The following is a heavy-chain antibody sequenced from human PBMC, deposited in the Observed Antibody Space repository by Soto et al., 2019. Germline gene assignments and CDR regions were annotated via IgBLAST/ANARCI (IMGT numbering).Heavy chain of an antibody. CDR3: ARGSCYDFWSGYPPGSCYYGMDV. J-gene: IGHJ6*02. CDR1: GYTFTSYD. Sequence: AASVKVSCKASGYTFTSYDIHWVRQATGHGLAWMGWMTPNSGNTGYAQKFQGRVTMTRNTSISTAYMELSSLRSEDTAVYHCARGSCYDFWSGYPPGSCYYGMDVWGQGTTVTVSS. V-gene: IGHV1-8*01. D-gene: IGHD3-3*01. CDR2: MTPNSGNT.